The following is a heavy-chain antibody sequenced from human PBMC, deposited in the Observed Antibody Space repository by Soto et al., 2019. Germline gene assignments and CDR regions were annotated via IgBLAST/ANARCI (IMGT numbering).Heavy chain of an antibody. CDR3: STLGYYYYGMDV. D-gene: IGHD3-16*01. J-gene: IGHJ6*02. V-gene: IGHV1-69*06. Sequence: QVQLVQSGAEVKKPGSSVKVSCKASGGTFSSYAISWVRQAPGQGLEWMGGIIPIFGTANYAQKFQGRVTITADKSTSTAYMGLSSLRSEDTAVYYCSTLGYYYYGMDVWGQGTTVTVSS. CDR1: GGTFSSYA. CDR2: IIPIFGTA.